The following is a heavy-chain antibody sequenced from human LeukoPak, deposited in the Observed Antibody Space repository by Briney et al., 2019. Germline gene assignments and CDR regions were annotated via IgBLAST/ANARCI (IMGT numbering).Heavy chain of an antibody. V-gene: IGHV3-48*02. CDR2: ITYNSGTI. Sequence: GGSLRLSCAASGFTFSSYAMSWVRQAPGKGLEWVSYITYNSGTIFYADSVKGRFTISRDNAKDSLYLQMSSLRDEDTAVYYCARDSGYSYADDYWGQGTLVTVSS. D-gene: IGHD5-18*01. CDR3: ARDSGYSYADDY. J-gene: IGHJ4*02. CDR1: GFTFSSYA.